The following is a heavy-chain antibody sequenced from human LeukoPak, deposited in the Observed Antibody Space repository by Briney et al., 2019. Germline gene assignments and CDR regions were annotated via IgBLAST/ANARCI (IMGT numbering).Heavy chain of an antibody. CDR3: ARTLYYYDSSGYRTLDY. CDR2: INPNSGGT. V-gene: IGHV1-2*02. D-gene: IGHD3-22*01. CDR1: GYTFTGYY. Sequence: ASVKVSCKASGYTFTGYYMHWVRQAPGQGLEWMGWINPNSGGTNYAQKFQGRVTMTRDTSISTAYMELSRLRSDDTAVYYCARTLYYYDSSGYRTLDYWGQGTLVTVSS. J-gene: IGHJ4*02.